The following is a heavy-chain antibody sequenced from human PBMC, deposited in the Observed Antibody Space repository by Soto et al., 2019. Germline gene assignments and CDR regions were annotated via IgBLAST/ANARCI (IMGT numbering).Heavy chain of an antibody. Sequence: GGSLRLSCAASGFNFSSYTMNWVRQAPGKGLEWVSSISSSSRYIYYADSVKGRFTISRDDPKNSLSLQMNSLRAEDTAVYYCARDSCRGASCYQTYAFDIWGQGTMVTVSS. CDR3: ARDSCRGASCYQTYAFDI. D-gene: IGHD2-15*01. J-gene: IGHJ3*02. V-gene: IGHV3-21*01. CDR1: GFNFSSYT. CDR2: ISSSSRYI.